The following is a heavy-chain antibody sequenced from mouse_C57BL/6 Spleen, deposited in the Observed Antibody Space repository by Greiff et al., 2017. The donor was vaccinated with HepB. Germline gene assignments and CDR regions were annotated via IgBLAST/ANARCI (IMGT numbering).Heavy chain of an antibody. D-gene: IGHD1-1*01. CDR1: GYSITSGYY. V-gene: IGHV3-6*01. CDR3: ARVYYYGSSYFDV. CDR2: ISYDGSN. J-gene: IGHJ1*03. Sequence: EVKLMESGPGLVKPSQSLSLTCSVPGYSITSGYYWNWIRQFPGNKLEWMGYISYDGSNNYNPSLKNRISITRDTSKNQFFLKLNSVTTEDTATYYCARVYYYGSSYFDVWGTGTTVTVSS.